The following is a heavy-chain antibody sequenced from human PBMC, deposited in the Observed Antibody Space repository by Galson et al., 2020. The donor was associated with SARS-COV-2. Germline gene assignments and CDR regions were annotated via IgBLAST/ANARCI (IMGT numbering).Heavy chain of an antibody. CDR1: GYTFTGYY. J-gene: IGHJ6*02. Sequence: ASVKVSCKASGYTFTGYYMHWVRQAPGQGLEWMGWINPNSGGTTYAQKFQGWVTMTRDTSISTAYMELSRLRSDDTAVYYCARDRVLGYYGMDVWGQGTTVTVSS. V-gene: IGHV1-2*04. CDR2: INPNSGGT. CDR3: ARDRVLGYYGMDV. D-gene: IGHD2-8*01.